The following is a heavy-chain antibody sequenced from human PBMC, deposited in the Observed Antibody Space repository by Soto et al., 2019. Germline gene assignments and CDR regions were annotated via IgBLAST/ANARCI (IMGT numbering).Heavy chain of an antibody. Sequence: GESLKVSCKGSGYSFTSHWIGWVRQMPGKGLEWMGIIYPGDSDTRYSPSFQGQVTISADKSISTAYLQWSSLKASDTAMYYCARSLAPYCSSTSCYGRGDYYYGMDVCGQGTTVTVSS. J-gene: IGHJ6*02. CDR1: GYSFTSHW. CDR3: ARSLAPYCSSTSCYGRGDYYYGMDV. CDR2: IYPGDSDT. V-gene: IGHV5-51*01. D-gene: IGHD2-2*01.